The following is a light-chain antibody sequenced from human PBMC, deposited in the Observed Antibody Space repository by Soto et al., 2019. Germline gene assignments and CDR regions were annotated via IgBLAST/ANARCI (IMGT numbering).Light chain of an antibody. V-gene: IGKV1-5*01. CDR1: QTISDW. Sequence: DIQMTQSPSTLSASVGDRVTITCRASQTISDWLAWFQQKPGKAPNLLIYDASSLESGVPSRFSGSGSGTEFTLTISSLQPDDFATYYCQQYNTYPFTVGGGTKVEIK. CDR2: DAS. CDR3: QQYNTYPFT. J-gene: IGKJ4*01.